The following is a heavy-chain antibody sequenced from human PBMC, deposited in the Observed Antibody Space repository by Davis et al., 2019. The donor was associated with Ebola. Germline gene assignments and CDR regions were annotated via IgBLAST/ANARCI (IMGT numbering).Heavy chain of an antibody. J-gene: IGHJ6*04. Sequence: GESLKISCAASGFTFSNYAMSWVRQAPGKGLEWVSSINGRGDGTYYAGFVKGRFTISRDNSKNTLYLQMNSLRAEDTAVYYCARDPGSSWYFMDVWGKGTTVAVSS. CDR3: ARDPGSSWYFMDV. D-gene: IGHD6-13*01. V-gene: IGHV3-23*01. CDR1: GFTFSNYA. CDR2: INGRGDGT.